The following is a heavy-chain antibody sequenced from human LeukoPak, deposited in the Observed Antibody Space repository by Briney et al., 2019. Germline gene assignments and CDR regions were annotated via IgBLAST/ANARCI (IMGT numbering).Heavy chain of an antibody. J-gene: IGHJ3*02. D-gene: IGHD2-21*01. V-gene: IGHV4-34*01. CDR2: INYSGST. CDR3: AREIVVVIAGNLGAFDI. CDR1: GGPLSGYY. Sequence: SETLSLTCAVYGGPLSGYYWSWIRQSPEKGLEWIAEINYSGSTNYNPSLKSRVTISVDKSKNQFSLKLSSVTAADTAVYYCAREIVVVIAGNLGAFDIWGQGTMVTVSS.